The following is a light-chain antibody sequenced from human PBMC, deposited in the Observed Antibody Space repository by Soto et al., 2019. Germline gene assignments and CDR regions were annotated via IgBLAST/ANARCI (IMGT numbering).Light chain of an antibody. V-gene: IGKV1-5*01. CDR2: DAS. Sequence: DIQMTQSPSTLSASVGDRVTITCRASQSLSSWLAWYQQKPGKSPKLLIYDASSLESGVPSSFRGSGSGTEFTLTISSLQPDDFATYYCQQYNNYWTFGQGTKVEIK. CDR3: QQYNNYWT. CDR1: QSLSSW. J-gene: IGKJ1*01.